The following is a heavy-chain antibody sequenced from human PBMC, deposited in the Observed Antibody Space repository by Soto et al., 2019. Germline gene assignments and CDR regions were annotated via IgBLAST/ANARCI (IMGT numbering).Heavy chain of an antibody. CDR2: IKQDGSEK. J-gene: IGHJ5*02. CDR3: ARGGYYYDSSGYFWFDP. V-gene: IGHV3-7*03. D-gene: IGHD3-22*01. Sequence: EVQLVESGGGLVQPGGSLRLSCAASGFTFSSYWMSWVRQAPGKGLAWVANIKQDGSEKYYVDSVKGRFTISRDNAKNSLYLQMNSLRAEDTAVYYCARGGYYYDSSGYFWFDPWGQGTLVTVSS. CDR1: GFTFSSYW.